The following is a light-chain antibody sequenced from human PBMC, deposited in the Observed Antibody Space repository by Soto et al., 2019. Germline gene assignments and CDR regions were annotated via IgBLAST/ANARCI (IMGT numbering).Light chain of an antibody. Sequence: EIVLTQSPGTLSLSPGERATLSCRASQSVSNNHLAWYQQKPGQAPRLLIYGASTRATDIPARFSGSGSGTEFTLTISSLQSEDFAVYHCQQYNDWPKTFGHGTKVDIK. V-gene: IGKV3-15*01. CDR2: GAS. CDR3: QQYNDWPKT. CDR1: QSVSNN. J-gene: IGKJ1*01.